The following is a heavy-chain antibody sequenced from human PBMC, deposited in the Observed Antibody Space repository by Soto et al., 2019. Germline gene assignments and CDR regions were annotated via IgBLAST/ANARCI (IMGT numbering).Heavy chain of an antibody. CDR2: IYYSGNT. CDR3: ARGSYGDMFEF. D-gene: IGHD4-17*01. Sequence: QVQLQESGPGLVKPSQTLSLTCTVSGGSISSGGYYWSWIRQHPGKGMEWIGYIYYSGNTYYNPSIKSRVTKSVDTSKNHFSLKLSSVTAADTAVYYCARGSYGDMFEFWGQGTLVTVSS. V-gene: IGHV4-31*03. J-gene: IGHJ4*02. CDR1: GGSISSGGYY.